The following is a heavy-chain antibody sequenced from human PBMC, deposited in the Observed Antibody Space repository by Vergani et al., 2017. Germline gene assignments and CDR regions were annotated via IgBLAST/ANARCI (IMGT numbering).Heavy chain of an antibody. CDR2: IIPIFGIV. V-gene: IGHV1-69*17. J-gene: IGHJ4*02. Sequence: QVQLVQSGAEVKKPGSSVKLSCKASGGTFSSYAISWVRQAPGQGLEWMVGIIPIFGIVNYAQKFQGRVTITADKSKSTDYTELSSLRSEDTAVYYCAGCSGGSCYRGTHFDYWGQGTLVTVSS. CDR3: AGCSGGSCYRGTHFDY. CDR1: GGTFSSYA. D-gene: IGHD2-15*01.